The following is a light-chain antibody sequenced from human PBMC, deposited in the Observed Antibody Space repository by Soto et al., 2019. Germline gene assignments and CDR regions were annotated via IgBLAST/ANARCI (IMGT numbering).Light chain of an antibody. CDR3: QQLNGYPLT. Sequence: DIQLTQSPSFLSASVGDRVTITCRASQGIYSYLAWYQQEPGKAPKLLISTASTLQSGVPSRFSGSGSGTELTLTISSLQPEDFATYYCQQLNGYPLTFGPGTKVDIK. J-gene: IGKJ3*01. CDR2: TAS. CDR1: QGIYSY. V-gene: IGKV1-9*01.